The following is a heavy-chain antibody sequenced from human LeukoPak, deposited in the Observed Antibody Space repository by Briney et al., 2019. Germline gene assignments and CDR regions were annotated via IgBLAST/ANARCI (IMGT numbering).Heavy chain of an antibody. Sequence: AGGSLRLSCAASGFTFTNAWMNWVRQAPGKGLEWVGRIKSKADGGTIDYAAPVKGRFTFSRDDSKNMLYLQMNSLKSEDTAVYYCSTLTSRGLSDSWGQGTLVTVSS. CDR2: IKSKADGGTI. D-gene: IGHD1-20*01. V-gene: IGHV3-15*07. J-gene: IGHJ4*02. CDR1: GFTFTNAW. CDR3: STLTSRGLSDS.